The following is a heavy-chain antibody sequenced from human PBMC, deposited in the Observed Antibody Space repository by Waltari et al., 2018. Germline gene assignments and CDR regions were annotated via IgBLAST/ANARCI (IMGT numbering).Heavy chain of an antibody. J-gene: IGHJ4*02. CDR1: GFSVTTNY. CDR2: MYSGGST. D-gene: IGHD5-12*01. V-gene: IGHV3-66*01. CDR3: ATDKVATTAFDY. Sequence: DVQLVASGGGLVQPGGSLRLSGAVSGFSVTTNYMTWVRQAPGKGLEWVSVMYSGGSTYYADSVKARFTISRDSSKNTVYLHMSSLRVDDTAMYYCATDKVATTAFDYWGQGTLVTVSS.